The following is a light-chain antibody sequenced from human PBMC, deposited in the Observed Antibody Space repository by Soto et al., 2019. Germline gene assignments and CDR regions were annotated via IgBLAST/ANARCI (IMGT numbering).Light chain of an antibody. CDR2: GAS. Sequence: EIVLTQSPGTLSLSPGDSATLSCRASQTVTNNYLAWYQQKPGQAPRLLISGASIRAPGIPDRFSGSGSGTDFTLTISRLEPEDFAVYYCHQSSHSPRTFGQGTKV. J-gene: IGKJ1*01. CDR1: QTVTNNY. V-gene: IGKV3-20*01. CDR3: HQSSHSPRT.